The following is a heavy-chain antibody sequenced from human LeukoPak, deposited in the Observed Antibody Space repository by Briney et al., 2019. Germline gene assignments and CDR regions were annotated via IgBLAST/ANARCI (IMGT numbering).Heavy chain of an antibody. CDR1: GFTFSSYA. CDR2: ISGSGGST. J-gene: IGHJ6*02. CDR3: AKDPDTAMAYYYYYGMDV. D-gene: IGHD5-18*01. Sequence: GASLRLSCAASGFTFSSYAMSWVRQAPGKGLEWVSAISGSGGSTYYADSVKGRFTISRDNSKDTLYLQMNSLRAEDTAVYYCAKDPDTAMAYYYYYGMDVWGQGTLVTVSS. V-gene: IGHV3-23*01.